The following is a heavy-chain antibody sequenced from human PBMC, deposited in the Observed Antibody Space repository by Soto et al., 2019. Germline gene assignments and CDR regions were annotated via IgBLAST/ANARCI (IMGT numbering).Heavy chain of an antibody. Sequence: ASVKVSCKASGYTFTNFGISWVRQAPGQGLEWMGWISAYNGNTNYAQNFQGRVTMTTDTSTSTAYMELSSLRSEDTAVYYCARVPRIAVAGTFDYWGQGALVTVSS. CDR3: ARVPRIAVAGTFDY. J-gene: IGHJ4*02. V-gene: IGHV1-18*01. CDR2: ISAYNGNT. CDR1: GYTFTNFG. D-gene: IGHD6-19*01.